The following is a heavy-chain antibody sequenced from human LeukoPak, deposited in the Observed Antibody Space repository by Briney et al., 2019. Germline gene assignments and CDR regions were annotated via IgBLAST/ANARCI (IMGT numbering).Heavy chain of an antibody. V-gene: IGHV3-30-3*01. CDR3: AREGGGAVAGSFDY. J-gene: IGHJ4*02. D-gene: IGHD6-19*01. CDR2: ISYDGSNK. CDR1: GLTFSSYA. Sequence: GGSLRLSCAASGLTFSSYAMHWVRQAPGKGLEWVAVISYDGSNKYYADSVKGRFTISRDNSKNTLYLQMNSLRAEDTAVYYCAREGGGAVAGSFDYWGQGTLVTVSS.